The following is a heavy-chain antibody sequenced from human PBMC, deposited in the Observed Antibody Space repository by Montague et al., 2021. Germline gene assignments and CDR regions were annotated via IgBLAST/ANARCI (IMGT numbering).Heavy chain of an antibody. Sequence: SPRLSCAASGFNVNSHYMSWVRQAPGKGLEWVPVTYTGGSAYYADSVKGRFTVTRDSSKNMVYLQMDSLRAEDTAVYFCARDESNTSSLDYWGQGTLVTVSS. J-gene: IGHJ4*02. CDR2: TYTGGSA. D-gene: IGHD3-10*01. CDR1: GFNVNSHY. CDR3: ARDESNTSSLDY. V-gene: IGHV3-53*01.